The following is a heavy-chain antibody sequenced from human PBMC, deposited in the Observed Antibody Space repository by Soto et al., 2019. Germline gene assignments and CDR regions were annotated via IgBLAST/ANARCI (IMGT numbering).Heavy chain of an antibody. CDR3: AKASTPQQWLVPYYFDY. CDR1: GFTFSSYA. CDR2: INLSGVST. Sequence: EVQLLESGGGLVQPGGSLRLSCAVSGFTFSSYAMSWVRQAPGKGLEWVSAINLSGVSTYYADSVKGRFTISRDNSKNTLYLQMTSLRAEDTAVYYCAKASTPQQWLVPYYFDYWGQGTLVTVSS. D-gene: IGHD6-19*01. J-gene: IGHJ4*02. V-gene: IGHV3-23*01.